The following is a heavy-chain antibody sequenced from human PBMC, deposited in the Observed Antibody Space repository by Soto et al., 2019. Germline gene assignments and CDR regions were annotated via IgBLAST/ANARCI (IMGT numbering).Heavy chain of an antibody. Sequence: QVQLIQSGAEVRKPGASVRLSCETSGYNFNQYYIHWVRQAPGQGLEWMGIINLRGGTTEYAHKFRGRVTVTGDTSTSTAYMELSSLRSKDTAIYFCARGPDDSDVPRWDYWGQRTLVTVSS. CDR1: GYNFNQYY. J-gene: IGHJ4*02. CDR3: ARGPDDSDVPRWDY. V-gene: IGHV1-46*02. CDR2: INLRGGTT. D-gene: IGHD4-17*01.